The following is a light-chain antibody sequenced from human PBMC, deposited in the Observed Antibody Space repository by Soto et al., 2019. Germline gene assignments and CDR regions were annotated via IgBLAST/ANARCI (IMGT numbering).Light chain of an antibody. CDR2: GAS. V-gene: IGKV3-20*01. CDR3: QQYGSAPLT. CDR1: QSVSSSY. Sequence: EIRLRHSPGTLSLSPGEIATLSCRSIQSVSSSYLAWYQQKPGQAPRLLIYGASSRATGIPDRFSGSGSGTDFPLTISRLEPEDFEVYYCQQYGSAPLTFGGGTKVDIK. J-gene: IGKJ4*01.